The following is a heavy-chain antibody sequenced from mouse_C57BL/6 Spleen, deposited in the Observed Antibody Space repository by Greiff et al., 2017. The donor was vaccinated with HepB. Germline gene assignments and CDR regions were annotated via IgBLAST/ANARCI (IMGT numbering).Heavy chain of an antibody. J-gene: IGHJ2*01. D-gene: IGHD4-1*01. CDR2: IWSGGST. CDR1: GFSLTSYG. CDR3: AREGKPELGRRGVFDY. Sequence: VQLKESGPGLVQPSQSLSITCTVSGFSLTSYGVHWVRQSPGKGLEWLGVIWSGGSTDYNAAFISRLSISKDNSKSQVFFKMNRLQADDTAIYYCAREGKPELGRRGVFDYWGQGTTLTVSS. V-gene: IGHV2-2*01.